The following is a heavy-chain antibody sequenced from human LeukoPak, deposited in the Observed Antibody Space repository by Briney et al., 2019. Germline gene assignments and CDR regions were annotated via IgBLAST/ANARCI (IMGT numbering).Heavy chain of an antibody. Sequence: SVKVSCKASGGTFSSYAIRWVRQAPGQGLEWMGRIIPILGIANYAQKFQGRVMITADKSTSTAYMALGSLTSDDTAVYYCTSGFEVGGTGDNFFNYFDYWGQGTLVTVSS. CDR2: IIPILGIA. D-gene: IGHD3-3*01. CDR3: TSGFEVGGTGDNFFNYFDY. J-gene: IGHJ4*02. V-gene: IGHV1-69*04. CDR1: GGTFSSYA.